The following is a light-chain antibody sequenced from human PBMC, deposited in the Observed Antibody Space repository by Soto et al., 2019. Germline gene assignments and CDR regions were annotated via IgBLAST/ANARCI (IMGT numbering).Light chain of an antibody. CDR2: DVS. CDR1: SSDVGHHNY. V-gene: IGLV2-14*03. J-gene: IGLJ3*02. CDR3: SSYGGASAPVL. Sequence: QSALTQPASVSGSPGQSITISCTGTSSDVGHHNYVSWYQHHPGKVPKLMIYDVSHRPSGVSGRFSGSKSGNTASLTISGLQAEDEADYYCSSYGGASAPVLFGGGTKLTVL.